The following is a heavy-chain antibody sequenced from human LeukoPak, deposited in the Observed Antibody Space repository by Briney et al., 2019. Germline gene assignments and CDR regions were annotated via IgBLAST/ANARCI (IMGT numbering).Heavy chain of an antibody. J-gene: IGHJ3*02. CDR3: ARHRAEMATITDDAFVI. CDR2: IYTTGST. Sequence: SETLSLTCTVSGSSIGTYSWSWIRQPPGKGLEWVGYIYTTGSTHYNPSLKSRVTMSLDTSKNQLSLRLSSVTAADTAVYCARHRAEMATITDDAFVIWGQGTMVTVSS. CDR1: GSSIGTYS. V-gene: IGHV4-4*09. D-gene: IGHD5-24*01.